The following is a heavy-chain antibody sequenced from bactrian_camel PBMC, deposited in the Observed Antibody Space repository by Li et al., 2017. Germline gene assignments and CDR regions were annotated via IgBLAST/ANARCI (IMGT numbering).Heavy chain of an antibody. Sequence: VQLVESGGGSVQAGGSLRLSCQYSTDGYTGYALAWFRQAPTKDREGVASIEGDGSTSYADSVAGRFTVSRDNATNTVFLQMNSLRSEDTGLYYCYTGYSVSVYWGQGTQVTVS. CDR3: YTGYSVSVY. CDR2: IEGDGST. CDR1: TDGYTGYA. V-gene: IGHV3S67*01. D-gene: IGHD2*01. J-gene: IGHJ4*01.